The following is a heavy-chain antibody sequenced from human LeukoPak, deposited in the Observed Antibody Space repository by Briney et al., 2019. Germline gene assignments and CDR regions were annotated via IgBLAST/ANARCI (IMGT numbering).Heavy chain of an antibody. CDR2: ISYDGSNK. V-gene: IGHV3-30-3*01. Sequence: QPGRSLRLSCAASGFTFSSYAMHWVRQAPGKGLEWVAVISYDGSNKYYADSVKGRFTISRDNSKNTLYLQMNSLRAEDTAVYYCARVAWYCSGGSCYPNPYYYYGMDVWGQGTTVTVSS. CDR3: ARVAWYCSGGSCYPNPYYYYGMDV. J-gene: IGHJ6*02. D-gene: IGHD2-15*01. CDR1: GFTFSSYA.